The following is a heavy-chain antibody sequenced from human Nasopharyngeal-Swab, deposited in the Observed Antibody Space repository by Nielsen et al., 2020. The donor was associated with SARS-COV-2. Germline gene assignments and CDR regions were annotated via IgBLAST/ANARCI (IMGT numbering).Heavy chain of an antibody. Sequence: GEFLKISCKGSGFTFRNYALSWVRQTPGKGLEWVSTIGFRADDTHYVASVEGRFHVSRDDSKSKLFLQMNRLRGEDTAVYYCVRDLPYNEVSCGQGTLVTVSS. J-gene: IGHJ5*02. CDR3: VRDLPYNEVS. CDR1: GFTFRNYA. CDR2: IGFRADDT. V-gene: IGHV3-23*01. D-gene: IGHD5-24*01.